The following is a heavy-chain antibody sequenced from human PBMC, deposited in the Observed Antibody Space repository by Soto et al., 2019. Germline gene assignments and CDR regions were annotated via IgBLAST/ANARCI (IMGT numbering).Heavy chain of an antibody. J-gene: IGHJ4*02. CDR3: VKVRGGFYTYYFDY. V-gene: IGHV3-23*01. D-gene: IGHD3-10*01. CDR1: GFIFSSYA. Sequence: LRLSCAASGFIFSSYAMNWVRQTPGKGLEWVSGISGSGVSTYYADSVKGRFSISRDNSKNTLYLQMNSLRAEDTAIYYCVKVRGGFYTYYFDYWGQGTLVTVS. CDR2: ISGSGVST.